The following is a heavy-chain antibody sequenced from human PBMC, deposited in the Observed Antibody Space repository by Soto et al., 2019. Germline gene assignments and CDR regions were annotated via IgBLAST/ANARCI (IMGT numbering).Heavy chain of an antibody. CDR3: ERAIPASDHGYMDL. Sequence: PGGSLRLSCAASGFTFSSYWMHWVLQAPGKGLVWVSRINSDGSSTSYADSVKGRFTISRDNAKNTLYLQMNSLRAEDTAVYYGERAIPASDHGYMDLWSTGTTVIVSS. V-gene: IGHV3-74*01. CDR2: INSDGSST. D-gene: IGHD2-2*01. CDR1: GFTFSSYW. J-gene: IGHJ6*03.